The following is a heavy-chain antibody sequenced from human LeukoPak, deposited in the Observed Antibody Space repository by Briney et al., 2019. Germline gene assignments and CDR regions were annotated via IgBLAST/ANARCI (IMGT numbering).Heavy chain of an antibody. CDR3: ARGNNYYYYMDV. V-gene: IGHV4-61*02. Sequence: SETLSLTCTVSGGSISSGGYYWSWIRQPAGKGLEWIGRIYTSGSTNYNPSLKSRVTISVDTSKNQFSLKLSSVTAADTAVYYCARGNNYYYYMDVWGKGTTVTVSS. CDR1: GGSISSGGYY. CDR2: IYTSGST. J-gene: IGHJ6*03.